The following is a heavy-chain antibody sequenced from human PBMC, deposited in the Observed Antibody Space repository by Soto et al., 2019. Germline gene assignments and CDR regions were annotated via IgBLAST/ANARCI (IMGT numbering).Heavy chain of an antibody. CDR1: GYTFTSYY. V-gene: IGHV1-46*01. Sequence: GASVKVSCKASGYTFTSYYMHWVRQAPGQGLERMGIINPSGGSTSYAQKFQGRVTMTRDTSTSTVYMELSSLRSEDTAVYYCASASGDLNAFDIWGQGTMVTVSS. J-gene: IGHJ3*02. D-gene: IGHD7-27*01. CDR2: INPSGGST. CDR3: ASASGDLNAFDI.